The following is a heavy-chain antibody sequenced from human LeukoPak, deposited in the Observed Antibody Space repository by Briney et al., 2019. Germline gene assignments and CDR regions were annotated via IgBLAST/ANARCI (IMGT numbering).Heavy chain of an antibody. D-gene: IGHD2-15*01. Sequence: PGGSLRLSCAASGFTFSSYVMTWVRQAPGKGLKWVSGISSSGSTTYYADSVKGRFTVSRDNSKNTLYLQMNSLRDEDTALYYCAKVLFEGCSGGTRYFFDYWGQGTLVTVSS. CDR1: GFTFSSYV. J-gene: IGHJ4*02. CDR3: AKVLFEGCSGGTRYFFDY. V-gene: IGHV3-23*01. CDR2: ISSSGSTT.